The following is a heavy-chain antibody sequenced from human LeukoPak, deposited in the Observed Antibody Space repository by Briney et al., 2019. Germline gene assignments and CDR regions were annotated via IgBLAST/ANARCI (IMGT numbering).Heavy chain of an antibody. J-gene: IGHJ4*02. V-gene: IGHV3-23*01. CDR3: AKDRPGDGGWSFDF. CDR1: GFTFSSSA. CDR2: IRSSGGCT. D-gene: IGHD7-27*01. Sequence: GGSLRLSCAASGFTFSSSAMSWVRQAPGKGLEWVSGIRSSGGCTFYADSVKGRFTISRDNSKNTLDLQMNSLRAEDTAVYYCAKDRPGDGGWSFDFWGQGILVTVSS.